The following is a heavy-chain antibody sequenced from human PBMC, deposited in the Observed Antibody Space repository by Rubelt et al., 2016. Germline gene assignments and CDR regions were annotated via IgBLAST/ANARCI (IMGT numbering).Heavy chain of an antibody. CDR2: INHSGST. J-gene: IGHJ3*02. CDR1: GGSFSGYY. V-gene: IGHV4-34*01. CDR3: ARLGPGSTSHAFDI. D-gene: IGHD3-10*01. Sequence: QVQLQQWGAGLLKPSETLSLTCAVYGGSFSGYYWSWIRQPPGKGLEWIGEINHSGSTNYNPSLKSRVTISVDTSKNQFSLKLGAVTAAETALYYCARLGPGSTSHAFDIWGQGTMVTVSS.